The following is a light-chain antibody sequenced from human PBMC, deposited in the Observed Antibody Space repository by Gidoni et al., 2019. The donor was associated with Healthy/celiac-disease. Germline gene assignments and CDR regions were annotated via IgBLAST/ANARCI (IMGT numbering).Light chain of an antibody. V-gene: IGLV1-40*01. Sequence: QSVLTHPPSVSAAPAQRVTISCTGSSSNIGAGYDVHWYQQLPGTAPKLLIYGNSNRPSGVPDRFSGSKSGTSASLAITGLQAEDEADYYCQYYDSSLSGSVFGGGTKLTVL. CDR3: QYYDSSLSGSV. CDR2: GNS. J-gene: IGLJ2*01. CDR1: SSNIGAGYD.